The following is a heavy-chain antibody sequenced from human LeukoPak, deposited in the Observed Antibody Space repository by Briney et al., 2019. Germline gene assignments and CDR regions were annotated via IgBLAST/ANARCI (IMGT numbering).Heavy chain of an antibody. Sequence: SETLSLTCTVSGGSVSSGSYYWSWIRQPPGKGLEWIGYIYYSGSTNYNPSLKSRVTISVDTSKNQFSLELSSVTAADTAVYYCARADYYDSSGYNYWGQGTLVTVSS. CDR2: IYYSGST. CDR1: GGSVSSGSYY. J-gene: IGHJ4*02. CDR3: ARADYYDSSGYNY. D-gene: IGHD3-22*01. V-gene: IGHV4-61*01.